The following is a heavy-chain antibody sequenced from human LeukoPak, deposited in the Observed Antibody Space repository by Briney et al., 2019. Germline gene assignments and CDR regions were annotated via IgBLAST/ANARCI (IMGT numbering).Heavy chain of an antibody. CDR1: GYTFTSFW. CDR2: INPADSDT. V-gene: IGHV5-51*01. CDR3: ARSGGNYYSI. Sequence: GESLKISCKASGYTFTSFWIGWVRQTPGKGLEWMAIINPADSDTIYSPSFQGQVTISADKSTSTANLQWSSLKASDTAMYYCARSGGNYYSIWGQGTMVTVSS. J-gene: IGHJ3*02. D-gene: IGHD1-26*01.